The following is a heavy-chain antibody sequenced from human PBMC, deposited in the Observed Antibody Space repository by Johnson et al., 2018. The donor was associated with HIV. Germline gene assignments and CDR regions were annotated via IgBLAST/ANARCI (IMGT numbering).Heavy chain of an antibody. D-gene: IGHD6-19*01. V-gene: IGHV3-23*04. Sequence: VQLVESGGGLVKPGGSLRLSCAASGFTFSSYAMSWVRQAPGKGLEWVSAISGSGGSTYYADSVKGRFTISRENAKNSLYLQMNSLRAGDTAVYYCARASKVLSRWLARDAFDIWGQGTMVTVSS. J-gene: IGHJ3*02. CDR2: ISGSGGST. CDR3: ARASKVLSRWLARDAFDI. CDR1: GFTFSSYA.